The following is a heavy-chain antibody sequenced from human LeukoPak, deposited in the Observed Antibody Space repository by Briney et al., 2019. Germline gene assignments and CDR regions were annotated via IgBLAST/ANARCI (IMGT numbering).Heavy chain of an antibody. V-gene: IGHV1-2*02. CDR1: GYSFTGSS. CDR2: INPKNGGT. J-gene: IGHJ4*02. CDR3: ARGPSPYYYDHSGPIDH. Sequence: ASAKVPCKASGYSFTGSSIHWVRQAPGQGLEWMGWINPKNGGTIYAQELQGRVTLTRDTSRNTAYMELTRLTSDDTAVYYCARGPSPYYYDHSGPIDHWGQGTLVTVSS. D-gene: IGHD3-22*01.